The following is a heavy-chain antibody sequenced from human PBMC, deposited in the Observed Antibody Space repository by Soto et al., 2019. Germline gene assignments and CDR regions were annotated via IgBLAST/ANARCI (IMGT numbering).Heavy chain of an antibody. V-gene: IGHV4-4*02. CDR1: GASISDNNW. J-gene: IGHJ4*02. CDR2: VVHWGTT. Sequence: QVQLQESGPGLVKPSGTVSLTCAVSGASISDNNWWSWVRQPPGKGLEWIGEVVHWGTTNYNPSLRSRVTISMDKSKNHISLTLSSVTAADSALYYCARHIGVTGTRGFDYWGQGTLVTVSS. D-gene: IGHD6-19*01. CDR3: ARHIGVTGTRGFDY.